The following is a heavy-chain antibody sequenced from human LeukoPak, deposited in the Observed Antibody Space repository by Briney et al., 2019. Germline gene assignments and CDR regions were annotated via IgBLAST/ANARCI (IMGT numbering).Heavy chain of an antibody. CDR2: IFYSGTT. Sequence: SETLSLTCTVSGGSISSYYWSWIRQPPGKGLEWIGFIFYSGTTNYNPSLKSRVTISVDTSKNQFSLKLSSVTAADTAVYYCARGSFYYYGSGSYYGFDYWGQGTLVTVSS. CDR1: GGSISSYY. D-gene: IGHD3-10*01. J-gene: IGHJ4*02. CDR3: ARGSFYYYGSGSYYGFDY. V-gene: IGHV4-59*01.